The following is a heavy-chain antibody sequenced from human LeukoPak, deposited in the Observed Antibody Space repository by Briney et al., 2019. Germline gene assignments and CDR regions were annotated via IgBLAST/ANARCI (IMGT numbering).Heavy chain of an antibody. CDR1: GHTLSELS. Sequence: EASVKVSCKVSGHTLSELSIHWVRQAPGKGLEWMGGFDPEDGETIYAQKFQGRLTMTEDTFTDAAYMDLSSLRSEDTAVYYCATAYTTVTTSFDCWGQGTLVTVSS. CDR2: FDPEDGET. CDR3: ATAYTTVTTSFDC. D-gene: IGHD4-17*01. V-gene: IGHV1-24*01. J-gene: IGHJ4*01.